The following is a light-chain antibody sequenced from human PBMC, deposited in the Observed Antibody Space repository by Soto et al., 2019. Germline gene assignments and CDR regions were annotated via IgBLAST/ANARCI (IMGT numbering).Light chain of an antibody. V-gene: IGLV2-8*01. J-gene: IGLJ1*01. CDR2: EVY. CDR1: SCDVGGYDH. CDR3: CSFAGTNNYV. Sequence: QSALTQPPSASGSLGQSVTISCTGTSCDVGGYDHVSWYQHHPGKAPKLMIFEVYKRPSGVPDRFSGSKTGNTASLTVSGFQAEDEAEYYCCSFAGTNNYVFGPGTKVTVL.